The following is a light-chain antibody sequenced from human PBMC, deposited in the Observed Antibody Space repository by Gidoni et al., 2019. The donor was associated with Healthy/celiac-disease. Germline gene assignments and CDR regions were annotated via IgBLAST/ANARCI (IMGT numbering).Light chain of an antibody. CDR1: KGISSY. Sequence: AIRLTQSPSSFSASTGDRVTITWRASKGISSYLAWYQQKPGKAPKLLIYAASTLQSGVPSRFSGSGSGTDFTLTISCLQSEDFATYYCQQYYSYPRTCXGXTKVEIK. CDR2: AAS. V-gene: IGKV1-8*01. J-gene: IGKJ4*01. CDR3: QQYYSYPRT.